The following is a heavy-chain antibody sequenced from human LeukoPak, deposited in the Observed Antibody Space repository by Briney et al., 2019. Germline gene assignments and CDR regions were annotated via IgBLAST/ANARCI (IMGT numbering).Heavy chain of an antibody. CDR2: ISGSGGST. CDR3: AKGLTAYYYYGMDV. Sequence: GGSLRLSCAASGFTFSSYAMSWVRQAPGKGLEWVSAISGSGGSTYYADSVKGRFTISRDNSKNTLYLQMNSLRAEDTAVYYCAKGLTAYYYYGMDVWGQGTTVTVSS. J-gene: IGHJ6*02. V-gene: IGHV3-23*01. CDR1: GFTFSSYA. D-gene: IGHD3-16*01.